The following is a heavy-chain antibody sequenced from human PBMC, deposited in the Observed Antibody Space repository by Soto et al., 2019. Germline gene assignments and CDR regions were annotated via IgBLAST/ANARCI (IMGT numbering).Heavy chain of an antibody. D-gene: IGHD3-22*01. J-gene: IGHJ4*01. CDR3: AKYNGRGYYCDY. CDR2: INDNGNT. CDR1: GGSISIYY. V-gene: IGHV4-59*01. Sequence: QVQLQESGPGLVKPSETLSLTCTVSGGSISIYYWSWIRHFPGKGLEWIGYINDNGNTNYNPSLRSRVTISRDMSNNQFSLRLTSVTAADAAIYYCAKYNGRGYYCDYWVQGTLVTVSS.